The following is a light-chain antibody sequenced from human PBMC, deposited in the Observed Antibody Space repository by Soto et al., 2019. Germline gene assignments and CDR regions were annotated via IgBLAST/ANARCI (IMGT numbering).Light chain of an antibody. Sequence: QSALTQPRSVSGSPGQSVTISCTGTSSDVGGYDYVSWYQQHPGKAPKRMIYDVSKRPSGVPDRFSGSKSGNTASLTISGLQAEDEAEYYCCSYAGNYSWLFGGGTKLTVL. J-gene: IGLJ2*01. CDR3: CSYAGNYSWL. CDR1: SSDVGGYDY. V-gene: IGLV2-11*01. CDR2: DVS.